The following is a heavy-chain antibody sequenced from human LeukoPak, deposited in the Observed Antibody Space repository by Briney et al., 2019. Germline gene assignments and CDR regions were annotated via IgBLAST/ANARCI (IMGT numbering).Heavy chain of an antibody. Sequence: SETLSLTCAVYGGSFSGYYWSWIRQPPGKGLEWIGEINHCGSTNYNPSLKSRVTISVDTSKNQFSLKLSSVTAADTAVYYCARYIAVAGLSYWGQGTLVTVSS. J-gene: IGHJ4*02. CDR1: GGSFSGYY. CDR2: INHCGST. D-gene: IGHD6-19*01. V-gene: IGHV4-34*01. CDR3: ARYIAVAGLSY.